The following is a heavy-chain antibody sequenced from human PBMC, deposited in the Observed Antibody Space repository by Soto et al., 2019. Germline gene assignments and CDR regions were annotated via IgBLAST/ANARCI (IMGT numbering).Heavy chain of an antibody. CDR2: INAGNGNT. V-gene: IGHV1-3*01. J-gene: IGHJ4*02. D-gene: IGHD2-15*01. CDR3: ARLKGYCSGGSCYFAHDY. Sequence: QVQLVQSGAEVKKPGASVKVSCKASGYTFTSYAMHWVRQAPGHRLEWMGWINAGNGNTKYSQKFQGRVTITRDTSASTAYMELSSLRSEDTAVYYCARLKGYCSGGSCYFAHDYWGQGTLVTVSS. CDR1: GYTFTSYA.